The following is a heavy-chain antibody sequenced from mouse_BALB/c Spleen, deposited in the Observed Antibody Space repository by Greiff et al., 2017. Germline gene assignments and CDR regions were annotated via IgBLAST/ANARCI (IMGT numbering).Heavy chain of an antibody. CDR3: TRDGYGYGFAY. D-gene: IGHD1-2*01. CDR2: IYPGNSDT. CDR1: GYTFTSYW. J-gene: IGHJ3*01. Sequence: EVQLQQSGTVLARPGASVKMSCKASGYTFTSYWMHWVKQRPGQGLEWIGAIYPGNSDTSYNQKFKGKAKLTAVTSTSTAYMELSSLTNEDSAVYYCTRDGYGYGFAYWGQGTLVTVSA. V-gene: IGHV1-5*01.